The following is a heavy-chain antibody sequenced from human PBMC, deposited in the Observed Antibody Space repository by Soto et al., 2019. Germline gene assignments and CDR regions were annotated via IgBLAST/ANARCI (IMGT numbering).Heavy chain of an antibody. CDR3: ARDITVTIWWHDAFDI. Sequence: QVQLVQSGAEVKKPGASVKVSCKASGYTFTSYAMHWVRQAPGQRLEWMGWINAGNGNTKYSQKLQGRVTITRDTSASTAYMELSSLRSEDTAVYYCARDITVTIWWHDAFDIWGQGTMVTVSS. CDR1: GYTFTSYA. CDR2: INAGNGNT. V-gene: IGHV1-3*01. J-gene: IGHJ3*02. D-gene: IGHD4-17*01.